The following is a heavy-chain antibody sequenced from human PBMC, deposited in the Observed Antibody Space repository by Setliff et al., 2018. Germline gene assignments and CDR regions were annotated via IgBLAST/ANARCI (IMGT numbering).Heavy chain of an antibody. Sequence: GGSLRLSCAASGFTFGDFAMTWVRQAPGKGLEWVSGIGGRGISTYYADSVKGRFIISRDNSENTLYLQMNSLRAEDTAVYYCARENGDYDLDYWGQGALVTVSS. V-gene: IGHV3-23*01. CDR3: ARENGDYDLDY. D-gene: IGHD4-17*01. J-gene: IGHJ4*02. CDR2: IGGRGIST. CDR1: GFTFGDFA.